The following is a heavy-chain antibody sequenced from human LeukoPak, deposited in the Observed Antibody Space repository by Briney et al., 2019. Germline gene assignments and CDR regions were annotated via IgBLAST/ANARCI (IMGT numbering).Heavy chain of an antibody. Sequence: SVKVSCKASGGTFSSYAISWVRQAPGQGLEWMGGIIPIFGTANYAQKFQGRVTITADESTSTAYMELSSLRSEDTAVYYCAREGGGDYDYYYYGMDVWGQGTTVTVS. D-gene: IGHD4-17*01. V-gene: IGHV1-69*13. CDR1: GGTFSSYA. CDR3: AREGGGDYDYYYYGMDV. J-gene: IGHJ6*02. CDR2: IIPIFGTA.